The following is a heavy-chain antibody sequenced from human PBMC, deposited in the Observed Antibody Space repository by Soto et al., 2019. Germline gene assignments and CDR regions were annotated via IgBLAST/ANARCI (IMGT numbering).Heavy chain of an antibody. V-gene: IGHV3-23*01. J-gene: IGHJ5*02. D-gene: IGHD2-15*01. CDR1: GLTFVGHA. CDR2: ISGGGGRT. CDR3: ARQGYCDSGAYT. Sequence: PGGLQRLSWTASGLTFVGHAMSWVRQAPGKGLEWVSAISGGGGRTDYADSVKGRFTTSRDNSRNTLYLQMNSLRANDTAVYYCARQGYCDSGAYTLGQGTLVTVSS.